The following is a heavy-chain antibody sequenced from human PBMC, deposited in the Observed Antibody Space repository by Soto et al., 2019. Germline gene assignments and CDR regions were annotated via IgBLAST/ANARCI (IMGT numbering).Heavy chain of an antibody. CDR1: GFTFSAYG. V-gene: IGHV3-30*18. Sequence: VGSLRLSCAASGFTFSAYGMHWVRQAPGKGLEWVAVISYDGGDKYYADSVKGRFTISRDNSKNTLYLQMNSLRDEDTAVYSCAKDILRGGAITPDYWGQGTLVTVSS. J-gene: IGHJ4*02. CDR2: ISYDGGDK. D-gene: IGHD1-26*01. CDR3: AKDILRGGAITPDY.